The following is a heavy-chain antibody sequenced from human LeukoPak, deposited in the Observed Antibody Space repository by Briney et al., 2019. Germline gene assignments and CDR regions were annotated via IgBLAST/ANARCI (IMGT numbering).Heavy chain of an antibody. CDR2: IRSNSDGGTI. CDR1: GFTFSNAW. J-gene: IGHJ5*02. D-gene: IGHD3-22*01. Sequence: GGSLRRSCATSGFTFSNAWMNWVRQAPGKGLEWVGRIRSNSDGGTIDYAAPVKGRFTLSRDDSKTTLYLQMNSLQTEDTAVYYCATDFYDSTWGQGTLVTVSS. V-gene: IGHV3-15*07. CDR3: ATDFYDST.